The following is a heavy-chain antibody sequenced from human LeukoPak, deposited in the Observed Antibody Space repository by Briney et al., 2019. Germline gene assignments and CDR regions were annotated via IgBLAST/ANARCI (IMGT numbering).Heavy chain of an antibody. J-gene: IGHJ5*02. CDR2: ISYDGDYK. V-gene: IGHV3-30*04. CDR1: GFAFSHYT. Sequence: GRSLSLSCAASGFAFSHYTMQWVRQAPGKGLEWVAVISYDGDYKYYADSVKGRFTISRDDSKNTLYLQMNSLRAEDSAVYYCAKDSGIAVTATHSWFDPWGQGTLVIVSS. D-gene: IGHD6-19*01. CDR3: AKDSGIAVTATHSWFDP.